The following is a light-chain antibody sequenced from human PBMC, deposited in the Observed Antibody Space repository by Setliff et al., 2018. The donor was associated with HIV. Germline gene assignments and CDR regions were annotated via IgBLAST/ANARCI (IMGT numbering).Light chain of an antibody. Sequence: QSVLTQPPSVSGAPGQRVTISCTGSSSNIGAGFDVHWYQLVPDTAPRLLIHNNNNRPSGVPDRFSGYRPGASASLAIAGLQADDEADYFCQSFDSSLSVFGTGTKVTVL. CDR2: NNN. J-gene: IGLJ1*01. CDR1: SSNIGAGFD. V-gene: IGLV1-40*01. CDR3: QSFDSSLSV.